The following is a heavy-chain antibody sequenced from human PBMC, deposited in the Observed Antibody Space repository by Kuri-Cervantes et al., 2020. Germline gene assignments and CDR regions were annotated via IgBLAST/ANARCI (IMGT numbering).Heavy chain of an antibody. J-gene: IGHJ3*02. Sequence: GGSLTLSCAVSGFTFSSYTMNWVRQAPGKGLEWVSSISSSTRYIYYADSVKGRFTISRDNAKNSLYLQMNSLRAEDTAVYYCARRGYYYDTSGYWDDAFDMWGQGTLVTVSS. CDR1: GFTFSSYT. CDR3: ARRGYYYDTSGYWDDAFDM. D-gene: IGHD3-22*01. CDR2: ISSSTRYI. V-gene: IGHV3-21*04.